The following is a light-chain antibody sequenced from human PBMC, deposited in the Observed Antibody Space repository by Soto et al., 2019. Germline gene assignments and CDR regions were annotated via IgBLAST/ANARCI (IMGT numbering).Light chain of an antibody. CDR2: DNN. CDR1: RSNIGINA. CDR3: ASWDDSLNGLL. V-gene: IGLV1-44*01. Sequence: HSALTPPPLTSWGPRQRGPIFFFWKRSNIGINAVNWYQQLPGTAPKLLMYDNNQRPSGVPDRVSGSKSGTSASLAISGLQSDDEADYYCASWDDSLNGLLFGTGTKVTVL. J-gene: IGLJ1*01.